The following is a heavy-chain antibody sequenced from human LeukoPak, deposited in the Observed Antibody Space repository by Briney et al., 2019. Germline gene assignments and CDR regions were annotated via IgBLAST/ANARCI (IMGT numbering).Heavy chain of an antibody. D-gene: IGHD4-11*01. J-gene: IGHJ4*02. CDR3: ASGNGAPVTTGGDY. CDR2: ISAYNGNT. Sequence: ASVKVSCKASGYTSTSYGISWVRQAPGQGLEWMGWISAYNGNTNYAQKLQGRVTMTTDTSTSTAYMELRSLRSDDTAVYYCASGNGAPVTTGGDYWGQGTLVTVSS. CDR1: GYTSTSYG. V-gene: IGHV1-18*01.